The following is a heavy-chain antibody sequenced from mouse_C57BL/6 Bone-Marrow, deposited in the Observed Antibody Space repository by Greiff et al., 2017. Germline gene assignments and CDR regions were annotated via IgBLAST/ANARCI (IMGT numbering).Heavy chain of an antibody. V-gene: IGHV1-5*01. CDR3: TRGDGNYYYGMDY. J-gene: IGHJ4*01. CDR1: GYTFTSYW. D-gene: IGHD2-1*01. Sequence: VQLQQSGTVLARPGASVKMSCKTSGYTFTSYWMHWVKQRPGQGLEWIGILYPGNSDTSYNQKFKGKAKLTAVTSTSTAYMELSSLTNEDSAVYYCTRGDGNYYYGMDYWGQGTSVTVSS. CDR2: LYPGNSDT.